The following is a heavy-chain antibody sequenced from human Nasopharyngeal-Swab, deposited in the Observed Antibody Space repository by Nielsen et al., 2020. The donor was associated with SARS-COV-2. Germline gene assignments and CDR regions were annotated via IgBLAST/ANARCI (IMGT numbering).Heavy chain of an antibody. CDR2: ISYDGNNK. D-gene: IGHD5-12*01. CDR3: AKDLAKTVASATPYYYSMDI. Sequence: VRQAPGKGLEWVSVISYDGNNKYYADSVKGRFTIFRDTSKNTLYLQMDSLRAEDTAMYYCAKDLAKTVASATPYYYSMDIWGQGTTVTVSS. V-gene: IGHV3-30*18. J-gene: IGHJ6*02.